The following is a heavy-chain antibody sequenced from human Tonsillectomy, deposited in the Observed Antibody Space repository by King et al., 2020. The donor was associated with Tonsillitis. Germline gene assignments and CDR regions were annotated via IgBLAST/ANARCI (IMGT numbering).Heavy chain of an antibody. CDR1: GITFTSYV. CDR3: ARDLHQGEWSYLYYYYYMDV. D-gene: IGHD3-3*01. CDR2: ISGSGGST. J-gene: IGHJ6*03. Sequence: VQLVESGGGLVQPGGSLRLSCAASGITFTSYVMSWVRQAPGKGLEWVSGISGSGGSTYYADALKGRFTISRDNSKDTLYLQMSSLRAEDTAVYYCARDLHQGEWSYLYYYYYMDVWGKGTTVTVSS. V-gene: IGHV3-23*04.